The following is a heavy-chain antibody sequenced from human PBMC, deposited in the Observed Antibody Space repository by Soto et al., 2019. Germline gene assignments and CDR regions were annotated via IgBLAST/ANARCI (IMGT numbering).Heavy chain of an antibody. CDR1: GGAFSGYY. V-gene: IGHV4-34*01. J-gene: IGHJ6*02. CDR3: ARARAGYCSGGGCHPHYSHGMDV. D-gene: IGHD2-8*02. Sequence: SETLSLSCAVYGGAFSGYYWSWIRQPPGKGLEWIGEINHSGSTNYNLSLKSRVTTSVDTSKNQFSLKLSSVTAADTAVYYCARARAGYCSGGGCHPHYSHGMDVWGQGTTVTVSS. CDR2: INHSGST.